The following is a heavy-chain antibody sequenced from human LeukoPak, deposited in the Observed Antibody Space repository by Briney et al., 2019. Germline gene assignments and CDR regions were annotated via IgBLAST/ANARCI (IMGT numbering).Heavy chain of an antibody. CDR3: ARAVTGHTSSWYNWFDP. D-gene: IGHD6-13*01. CDR1: GYTFTNLG. V-gene: IGHV1-18*01. CDR2: INGYNGNT. Sequence: ASVKVSCKASGYTFTNLGITWVRQAPGQGLEWMGWINGYNGNTNYAQSVQGRVTMTADTSTSTGYLELRSLRSHDTAVYYCARAVTGHTSSWYNWFDPWGQGTLVTVSS. J-gene: IGHJ5*02.